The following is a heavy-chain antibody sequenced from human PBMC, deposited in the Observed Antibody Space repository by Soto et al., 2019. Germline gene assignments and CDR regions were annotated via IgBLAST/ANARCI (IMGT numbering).Heavy chain of an antibody. CDR1: GGSISSYY. CDR2: IYYSGST. V-gene: IGHV4-59*08. Sequence: SETLSLTCTVSGGSISSYYWSWIRQPPGKGLEWIGYIYYSGSTNYNPSLKSRVTISVDTSKNQFFLKLSSVTAADTAVYYCARLNYDSWSGYFPHDAFDIWGQGTMVTVSS. J-gene: IGHJ3*02. D-gene: IGHD3-3*01. CDR3: ARLNYDSWSGYFPHDAFDI.